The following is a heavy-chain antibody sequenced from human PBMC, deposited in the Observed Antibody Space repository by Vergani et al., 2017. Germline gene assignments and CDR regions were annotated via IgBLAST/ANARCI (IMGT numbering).Heavy chain of an antibody. V-gene: IGHV3-23*01. CDR2: ISGSGGST. CDR3: VKDVEYIAVAGRGIDY. J-gene: IGHJ4*02. Sequence: EVQLLESGGGLVQPGGSLRLSCAASGFTFSSYAMRWVRQAPGKGLEWVSAISGSGGSTYYADSVKGRFTISRDNSKNTLYLQMNSLRAEDTAVYYCVKDVEYIAVAGRGIDYWGQGTLVTVSS. CDR1: GFTFSSYA. D-gene: IGHD6-19*01.